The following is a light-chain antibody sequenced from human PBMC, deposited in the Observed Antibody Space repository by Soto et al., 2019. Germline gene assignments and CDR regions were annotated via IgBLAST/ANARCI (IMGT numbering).Light chain of an antibody. CDR2: RSD. V-gene: IGLV1-47*01. Sequence: QSVLTQPPSASGTPGQRVTISRSGTTSNIGHNYVCWYQQLPGSTPKLLILRSDQRPSGVPDRFSGSKSGTSASLTIGGLRSEDEADYYCASWDDSLSGFVFGTGTKLTVL. J-gene: IGLJ1*01. CDR3: ASWDDSLSGFV. CDR1: TSNIGHNY.